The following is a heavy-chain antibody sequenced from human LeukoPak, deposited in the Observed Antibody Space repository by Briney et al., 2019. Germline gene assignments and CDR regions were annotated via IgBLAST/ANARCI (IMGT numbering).Heavy chain of an antibody. V-gene: IGHV4-4*07. CDR2: IYTSGST. J-gene: IGHJ5*02. CDR3: ARDGHYDYVWGSYQDNWFDP. Sequence: SETLSLTCTVSGGSISSYYWSWIRQPAGKGLEWIGLIYTSGSTNYNPSLKSRVTMSVDTSKNQFSLKLSSVTAADTAVYYCARDGHYDYVWGSYQDNWFDPWGQGTLVTVSS. D-gene: IGHD3-16*02. CDR1: GGSISSYY.